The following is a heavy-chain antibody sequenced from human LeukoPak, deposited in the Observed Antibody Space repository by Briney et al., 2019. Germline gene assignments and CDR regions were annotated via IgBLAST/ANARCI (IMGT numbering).Heavy chain of an antibody. J-gene: IGHJ5*02. CDR3: ARGHTIGAAARWFDP. CDR1: GGSFSTFH. Sequence: SETLSLTCTVSGGSFSTFHWSWIRQPPGKGLEWIGSIYYSGGTNYNPSLKSRVTVSVDTSKMQFSLRLSSVIAADTAMYYCARGHTIGAAARWFDPWGQGTLVTVSS. D-gene: IGHD6-13*01. V-gene: IGHV4-59*01. CDR2: IYYSGGT.